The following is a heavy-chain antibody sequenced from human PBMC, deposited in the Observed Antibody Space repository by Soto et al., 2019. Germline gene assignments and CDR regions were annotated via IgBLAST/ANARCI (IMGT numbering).Heavy chain of an antibody. Sequence: PSETLSLTCAAYGGSFSGYYWSWIRQPPGKGLEWIGEINHSGSTNYNPSLKSRVTISVDTSKNQFSLKLSSVTAADTAVYYCAREPIMITFGGVIGLGKYYFDYWGQGTLVTVSS. J-gene: IGHJ4*02. CDR2: INHSGST. CDR3: AREPIMITFGGVIGLGKYYFDY. CDR1: GGSFSGYY. D-gene: IGHD3-16*02. V-gene: IGHV4-34*01.